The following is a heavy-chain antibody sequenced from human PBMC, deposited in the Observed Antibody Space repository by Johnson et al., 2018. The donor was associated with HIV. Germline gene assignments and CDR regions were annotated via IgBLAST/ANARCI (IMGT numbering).Heavy chain of an antibody. CDR1: GFTFDDYT. D-gene: IGHD2-21*02. CDR3: ARGGGAYCGGDCLRTFDI. J-gene: IGHJ3*02. CDR2: ISWDGGST. Sequence: VQLVESGGVVVQPGGSLRLSCAASGFTFDDYTMHWVRQAPGKGLEWVSLISWDGGSTYYADSVKGRFTISRDGSKNTLFLQMNSLRAEDSAAYYCARGGGAYCGGDCLRTFDIWGQGTMVTVSS. V-gene: IGHV3-43*01.